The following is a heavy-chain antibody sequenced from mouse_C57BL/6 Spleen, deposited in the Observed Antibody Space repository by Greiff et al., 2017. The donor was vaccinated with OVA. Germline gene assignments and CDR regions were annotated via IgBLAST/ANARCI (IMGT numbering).Heavy chain of an antibody. Sequence: EVKLVESGGGLVQPGGSLSLSCAASGFTFTDYYMSWVRQPPGKALEWLGFIRNKANGYNTEYSVSVKGRFTISRDNSQSILYLQMNALRAEDSATYNCARYMGDGYFDYWGQGTTLTVSS. J-gene: IGHJ2*01. D-gene: IGHD3-3*01. V-gene: IGHV7-3*01. CDR3: ARYMGDGYFDY. CDR1: GFTFTDYY. CDR2: IRNKANGYNT.